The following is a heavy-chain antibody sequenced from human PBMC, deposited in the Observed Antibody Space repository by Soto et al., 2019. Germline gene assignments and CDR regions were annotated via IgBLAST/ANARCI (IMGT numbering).Heavy chain of an antibody. J-gene: IGHJ4*02. D-gene: IGHD3-16*01. CDR2: INAANGNT. CDR3: ARSRGLDD. CDR1: GYSFTSYA. V-gene: IGHV1-3*01. Sequence: QVQLVQSGAEVKKPGASVKVSCKASGYSFTSYAIHWVRQAPGQGLECMGWINAANGNTRYSQKFQGRVTITRDTSATKAYMDLSTLRSEVTAGYYCARSRGLDDWGQGTLISVSS.